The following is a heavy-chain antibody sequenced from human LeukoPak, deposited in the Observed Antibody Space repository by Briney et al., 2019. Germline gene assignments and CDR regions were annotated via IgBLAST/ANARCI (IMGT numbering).Heavy chain of an antibody. CDR2: IYTSGST. J-gene: IGHJ6*03. CDR1: GGSISSYY. V-gene: IGHV4-4*07. CDR3: ARGLTIWDYMDV. D-gene: IGHD3-3*01. Sequence: SETLSLTCTVSGGSISSYYWSWIRQPAGKGLEWIGRIYTSGSTNYNPSLKSRVTMSVDTSRNQFSLKLSSVTAADTAVYYCARGLTIWDYMDVWGKGTTVTVSS.